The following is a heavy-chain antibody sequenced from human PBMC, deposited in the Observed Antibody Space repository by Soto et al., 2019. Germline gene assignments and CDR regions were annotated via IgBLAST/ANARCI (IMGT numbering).Heavy chain of an antibody. J-gene: IGHJ6*02. V-gene: IGHV4-31*03. CDR1: GGSISSGGYY. D-gene: IGHD3-10*01. CDR3: ARDPSMVRGNYYYYGMDV. CDR2: IYYSGST. Sequence: QVQLQESGPGLVKPSQTLSLTCTVSGGSISSGGYYWSWIRQHPGKGLEWIGYIYYSGSTYYNPSRKNRVTISVDTSKNQFPLKLISVTAADTAVYYCARDPSMVRGNYYYYGMDVWGQGTTVTVSS.